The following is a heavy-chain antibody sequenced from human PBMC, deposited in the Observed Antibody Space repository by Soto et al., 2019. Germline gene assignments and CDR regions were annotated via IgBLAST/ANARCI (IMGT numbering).Heavy chain of an antibody. J-gene: IGHJ4*02. Sequence: QVQLVQSGAEVKQPGASVTVSCRTSGYTFSSYNIHWVRQAPGQGLQWMGGITPHSDGTKSAPRFQGRVTMAANTSINTAYMVLRRLTSDDTATYYCARGHGRQNFDNWGQGTLVTVSS. CDR1: GYTFSSYN. CDR3: ARGHGRQNFDN. CDR2: ITPHSDGT. V-gene: IGHV1-2*02.